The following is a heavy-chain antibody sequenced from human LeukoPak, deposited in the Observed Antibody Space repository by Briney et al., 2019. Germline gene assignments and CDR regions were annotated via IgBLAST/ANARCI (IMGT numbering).Heavy chain of an antibody. V-gene: IGHV4-4*07. CDR2: XHTSGTT. Sequence: SETLSLTCTVTGXXXXXXXXXXIXXXXXKXXXXIXXXHTSGTTWYNASLKSRVTMSIDASNNQFSLRLTSVTAADTAVFYCARGDYYAGGGRNWFDPWSQGTLVTVSS. J-gene: IGHJ5*02. D-gene: IGHD3-16*01. CDR1: GXXXXXXX. CDR3: ARGDYYAGGGRNWFDP.